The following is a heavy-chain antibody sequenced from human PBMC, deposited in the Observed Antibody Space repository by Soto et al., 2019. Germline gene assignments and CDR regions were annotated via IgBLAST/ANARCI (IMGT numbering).Heavy chain of an antibody. CDR1: GYTFSAYY. V-gene: IGHV1-2*02. CDR2: IKPDSGAT. Sequence: ASVKVSCKAPGYTFSAYYLNWVRQAPGQGLEWVGRIKPDSGATDFAQNFRGRVTLTTDTARSTAYMELRGLQSGDTAVYYCARDTTASSRVNWLDPWGQGTLVTVSS. D-gene: IGHD1-26*01. CDR3: ARDTTASSRVNWLDP. J-gene: IGHJ5*02.